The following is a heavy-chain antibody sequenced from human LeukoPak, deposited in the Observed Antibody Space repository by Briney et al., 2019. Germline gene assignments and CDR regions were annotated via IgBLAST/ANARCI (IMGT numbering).Heavy chain of an antibody. CDR2: ISSSGSTI. CDR3: AKVKEQLPFDY. J-gene: IGHJ4*02. V-gene: IGHV3-48*03. CDR1: GFTFSSYE. D-gene: IGHD6-13*01. Sequence: PGGSLRLSCAASGFTFSSYEMNWVRQAPGKGLEWVSYISSSGSTIYYADSVKGRFTISRDNSKNTLYLQMNSLRAEDTAVYYCAKVKEQLPFDYWGQGTLVTVSP.